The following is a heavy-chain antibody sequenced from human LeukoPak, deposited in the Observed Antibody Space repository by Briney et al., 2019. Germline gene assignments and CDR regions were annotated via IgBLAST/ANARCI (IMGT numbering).Heavy chain of an antibody. CDR1: GFTFSSYW. J-gene: IGHJ6*03. V-gene: IGHV3-7*01. D-gene: IGHD3-3*01. Sequence: GGSLRLSCAASGFTFSSYWMSWVRQAPGKGLEWVANIKQDGSEKYYVDSVKGRFTISRDNAKNSLYLQMNSLRAEDTAVYYCARDFRDFWGGYYIGYYMDVWGKGTTVTVSS. CDR3: ARDFRDFWGGYYIGYYMDV. CDR2: IKQDGSEK.